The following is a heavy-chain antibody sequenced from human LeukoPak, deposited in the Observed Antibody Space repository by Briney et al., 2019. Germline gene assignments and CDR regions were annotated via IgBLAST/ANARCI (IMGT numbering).Heavy chain of an antibody. V-gene: IGHV4-39*07. CDR2: IYYSGST. J-gene: IGHJ4*02. CDR1: GGSISSSSYY. Sequence: SETLSLTCTVSGGSISSSSYYWGWIRQPPGKGLEWIGSIYYSGSTYYNPSLKSRVTISVDTSKNQFSLKLSSVTAADTAVYYCARIKVGATVDFWGQGTLVTVSS. D-gene: IGHD1-26*01. CDR3: ARIKVGATVDF.